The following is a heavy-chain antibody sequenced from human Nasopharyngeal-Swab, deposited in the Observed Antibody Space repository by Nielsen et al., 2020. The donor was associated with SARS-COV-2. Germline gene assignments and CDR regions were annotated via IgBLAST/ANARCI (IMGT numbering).Heavy chain of an antibody. CDR2: ASYDGTNT. CDR3: AKDRGGRSIDS. D-gene: IGHD3-16*01. Sequence: GESLTISCSASGFNFTSYAIHCVRQPPGKGLEWVAVASYDGTNTFYADTVKGRFAISRDNSKSTVSLQMNSLRSEDTAVYYCAKDRGGRSIDSWGQGTLVTVSS. CDR1: GFNFTSYA. V-gene: IGHV3-30-3*02. J-gene: IGHJ4*02.